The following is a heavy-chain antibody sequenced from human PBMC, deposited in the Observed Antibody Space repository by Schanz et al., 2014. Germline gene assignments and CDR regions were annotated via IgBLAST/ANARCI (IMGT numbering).Heavy chain of an antibody. D-gene: IGHD6-6*01. CDR1: GYTFTTYY. J-gene: IGHJ4*02. V-gene: IGHV1-46*03. CDR3: GRGFSRSYIHF. CDR2: INPSGGST. Sequence: QVQLLQSGAEVKKPGASMKVSCKASGYTFTTYYMLWVRQAPGQGLEWMGIINPSGGSTRYGQKFQGRITVTTDTSTSTVYLELSSLRSDDTAVYYCGRGFSRSYIHFWGQGPLITVSS.